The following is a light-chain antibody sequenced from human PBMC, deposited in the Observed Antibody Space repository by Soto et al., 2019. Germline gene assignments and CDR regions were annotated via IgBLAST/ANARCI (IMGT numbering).Light chain of an antibody. CDR3: AAWDDSLKAV. Sequence: QSVLTQPPSASGTPGQRVTISCSGSSSNIGSNTVTWYQQLPGTAPKLLIYDNNHRPSGVPDRFSGSKSGTSASLAISGLQSEDEAAYYCAAWDDSLKAVFGGGTQLTVL. V-gene: IGLV1-44*01. CDR2: DNN. J-gene: IGLJ7*01. CDR1: SSNIGSNT.